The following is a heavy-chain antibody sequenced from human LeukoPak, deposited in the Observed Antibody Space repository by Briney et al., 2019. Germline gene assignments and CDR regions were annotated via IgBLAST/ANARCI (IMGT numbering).Heavy chain of an antibody. D-gene: IGHD3-10*01. CDR1: GFTFNTYG. CDR2: ISWNSGSI. V-gene: IGHV3-9*01. J-gene: IGHJ3*02. CDR3: AKGVRITMVRGAFDI. Sequence: GGSLRLSCAASGFTFNTYGMSWVRQAPGKGLEWVSGISWNSGSIAYADSVKGRFTISRDNAKNSLYLQMNSLRAEDTALYYCAKGVRITMVRGAFDIWGQGTMVTVSS.